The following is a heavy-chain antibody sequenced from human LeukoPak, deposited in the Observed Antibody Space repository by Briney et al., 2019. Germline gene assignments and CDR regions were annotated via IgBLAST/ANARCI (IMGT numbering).Heavy chain of an antibody. CDR1: GYTFTGYY. CDR2: INPNSGGT. V-gene: IGHV1-2*06. Sequence: GASVKVSCKASGYTFTGYYMHWVRQAPGQGLEWMGRINPNSGGTNYAQKFQGRVTMTRDTSISTAYMELSRLRSDDTAVYYCARTSINPQWLASTNWFGPWGQGTLVTVSS. J-gene: IGHJ5*02. CDR3: ARTSINPQWLASTNWFGP. D-gene: IGHD6-19*01.